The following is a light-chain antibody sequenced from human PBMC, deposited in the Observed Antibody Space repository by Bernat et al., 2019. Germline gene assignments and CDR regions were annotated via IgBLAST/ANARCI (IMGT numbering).Light chain of an antibody. V-gene: IGKV3-15*01. CDR3: QQYNNWPPWT. J-gene: IGKJ1*01. Sequence: EIVMTQSPATLSVSPGERATLSCRASQSVTNNLAWYQQKPGQAPRLLIYAASTRATGIPARFSGSGSGTEFTLTISSLQSEDFAVYYCQQYNNWPPWTFGQGTMVELK. CDR1: QSVTNN. CDR2: AAS.